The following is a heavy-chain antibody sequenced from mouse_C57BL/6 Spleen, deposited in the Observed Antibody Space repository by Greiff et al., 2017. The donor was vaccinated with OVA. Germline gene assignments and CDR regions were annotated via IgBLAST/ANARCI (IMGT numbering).Heavy chain of an antibody. CDR3: ARRDGYYVGFAY. J-gene: IGHJ3*01. V-gene: IGHV5-17*01. CDR1: GFTFSDYG. Sequence: DVHLVESGGGLVKPGGSLKLSCAASGFTFSDYGMHWVRQAPEKGLEWVAYISSGSSTIYSADTVKGRFTISRDNAKNTLFLQMTSLRSEDTAMYYCARRDGYYVGFAYWGQGTLVTVAA. CDR2: ISSGSSTI. D-gene: IGHD2-3*01.